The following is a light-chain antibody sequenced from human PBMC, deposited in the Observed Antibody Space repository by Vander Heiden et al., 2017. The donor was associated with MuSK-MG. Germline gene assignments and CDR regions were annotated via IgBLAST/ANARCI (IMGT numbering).Light chain of an antibody. V-gene: IGLV3-21*04. J-gene: IGLJ2*01. CDR1: NIGSKR. Sequence: SYVLTQPPSVSVAPGTTARVTCGGNNIGSKRVHWYQQKPGQAPVGVILVDSDRPSGIPERFAGSNSGKTAHLNISRVEAGDEADYYWQVWDSGSDHVVFGGGTKLTVL. CDR2: VDS. CDR3: QVWDSGSDHVV.